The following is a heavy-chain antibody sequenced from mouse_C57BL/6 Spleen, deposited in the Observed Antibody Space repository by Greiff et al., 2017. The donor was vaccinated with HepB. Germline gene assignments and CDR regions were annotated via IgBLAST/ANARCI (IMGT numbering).Heavy chain of an antibody. CDR1: GYTFTDYY. J-gene: IGHJ2*01. CDR3: ARQDYGSSYVGGGFDY. CDR2: INPYNGGT. V-gene: IGHV1-19*01. Sequence: VQLQQSGPVLVKPGASVKMSCKASGYTFTDYYMNWVKQSHGKSLEWIGVINPYNGGTSYNQKFKGKATLTVDKSSSTAYMELNSLTSEDSAVYYCARQDYGSSYVGGGFDYWGQGTTLTVSS. D-gene: IGHD1-1*01.